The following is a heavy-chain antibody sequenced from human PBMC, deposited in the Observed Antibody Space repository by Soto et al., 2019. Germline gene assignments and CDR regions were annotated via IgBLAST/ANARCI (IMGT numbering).Heavy chain of an antibody. V-gene: IGHV3-21*01. CDR1: GFTFSSYS. Sequence: GGSLRLSCAASGFTFSSYSMNWVRQAPGKGLEWVSSISSSSSYIYYADSVKGRFTISRDNAKNSLYLQMNSLRAEDTAVYYCARDIASISARTYYYYYGMDVWGQGTTVTVSS. D-gene: IGHD6-6*01. CDR2: ISSSSSYI. CDR3: ARDIASISARTYYYYYGMDV. J-gene: IGHJ6*02.